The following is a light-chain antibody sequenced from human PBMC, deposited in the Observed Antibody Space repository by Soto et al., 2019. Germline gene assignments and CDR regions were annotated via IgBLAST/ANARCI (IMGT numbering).Light chain of an antibody. V-gene: IGKV3-11*01. J-gene: IGKJ5*01. Sequence: EIVLTQSPATLSLSPGERAILSCRASQSVSTFLAWFQQKPGQPPRLLIYNASNRTTGIPARFSGSGSGTDFTLTISSLGPEDFAVYCYQQRGDWPPITFGQGTRLEIK. CDR2: NAS. CDR3: QQRGDWPPIT. CDR1: QSVSTF.